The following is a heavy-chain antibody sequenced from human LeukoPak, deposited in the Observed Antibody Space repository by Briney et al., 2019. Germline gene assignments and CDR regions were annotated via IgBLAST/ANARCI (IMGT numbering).Heavy chain of an antibody. D-gene: IGHD6-13*01. J-gene: IGHJ4*02. CDR1: GFTFSSYG. Sequence: PGRSLRLSCAASGFTFSSYGMHWVRQAPGKGLEWVAVISYDGSNKYYADSVKGRFTISRDNSKNTLYLQMNSLRAEDTAVYYCARDLRQYSSSWYVIDYWGQGTLVTVSS. CDR3: ARDLRQYSSSWYVIDY. CDR2: ISYDGSNK. V-gene: IGHV3-30*03.